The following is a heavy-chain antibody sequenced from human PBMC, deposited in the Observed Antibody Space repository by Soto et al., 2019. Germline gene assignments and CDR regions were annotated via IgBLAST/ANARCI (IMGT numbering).Heavy chain of an antibody. D-gene: IGHD6-13*01. J-gene: IGHJ5*02. CDR1: GYTFTSYA. Sequence: GASVKVSCKASGYTFTSYAMNWVRQAPGQGLEWMGWINTNTGNPTYAQGFTGRFVFSLDTSVSTAYLQICSLKAGDTAVYYCARGRAAAGWFSWFDPWGQGTLVTVSS. CDR2: INTNTGNP. CDR3: ARGRAAAGWFSWFDP. V-gene: IGHV7-4-1*01.